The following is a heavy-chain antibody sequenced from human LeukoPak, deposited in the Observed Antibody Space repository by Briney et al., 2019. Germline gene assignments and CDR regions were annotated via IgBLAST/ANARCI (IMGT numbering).Heavy chain of an antibody. CDR2: ISYDGSNK. V-gene: IGHV3-30*03. Sequence: GGSLRLSCAASGFTFSSYGMHWVRQAPGKGLEWVAVISYDGSNKYYADSVKGRFTISRDNSKNTLYLQMNSLRAEDTAVYYCARGPQDYYGSGSYSLDYWGQGTLVTVSS. D-gene: IGHD3-10*01. J-gene: IGHJ4*02. CDR3: ARGPQDYYGSGSYSLDY. CDR1: GFTFSSYG.